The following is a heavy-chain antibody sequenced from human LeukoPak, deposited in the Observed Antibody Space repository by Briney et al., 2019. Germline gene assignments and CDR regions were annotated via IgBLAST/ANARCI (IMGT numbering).Heavy chain of an antibody. Sequence: ASVKVSCKASGYTFTSNYIHWVRQAPGQGLEWMGMIYPRDGSTSYPQKFQGRVIVTRDTSTSTVHMELSGLRSEDTAVYYCARDQEGFDYWGQGTLVTVSS. V-gene: IGHV1-46*01. J-gene: IGHJ4*02. CDR2: IYPRDGST. CDR3: ARDQEGFDY. CDR1: GYTFTSNY.